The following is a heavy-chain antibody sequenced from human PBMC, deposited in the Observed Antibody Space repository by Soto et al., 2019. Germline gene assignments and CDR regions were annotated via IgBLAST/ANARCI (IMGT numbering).Heavy chain of an antibody. CDR1: GGSISSGGYS. V-gene: IGHV4-30-2*01. J-gene: IGHJ5*02. D-gene: IGHD3-3*01. CDR2: IYHSGST. Sequence: QLQLQESGSGLVKPSPTLSLTCAVSGGSISSGGYSWSWIRQPPGKGLEWIGYIYHSGSTYYNPSLKSRVTISVDRSENQFSLKLSSVTAADTAVYYCARGMYYDFWSGLGGWFDPWSQGTLVTVSS. CDR3: ARGMYYDFWSGLGGWFDP.